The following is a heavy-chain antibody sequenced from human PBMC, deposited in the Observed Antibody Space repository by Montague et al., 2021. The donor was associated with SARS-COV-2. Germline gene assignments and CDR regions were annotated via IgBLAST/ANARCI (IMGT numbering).Heavy chain of an antibody. CDR3: ARSGWEQHVRARYYYYGMDV. J-gene: IGHJ6*02. Sequence: SETRSLTCAVYGGSFSGYYWSWIRQPPGKGLEWIGEINHSGSTNYNPSLKSRVTISVDTSKNQFSLKLSSVTAADTAVYYCARSGWEQHVRARYYYYGMDVWGQGTTVTVSS. CDR1: GGSFSGYY. V-gene: IGHV4-34*01. D-gene: IGHD6-6*01. CDR2: INHSGST.